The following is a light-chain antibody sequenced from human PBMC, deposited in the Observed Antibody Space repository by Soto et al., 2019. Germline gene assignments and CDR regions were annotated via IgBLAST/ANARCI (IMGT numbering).Light chain of an antibody. CDR2: DAS. J-gene: IGKJ5*01. CDR3: QQYGSSST. Sequence: EIVMTQSPSTLSVSPGERAALSCRASQSISSNLAWYQQKPGQAPRLLIYDASTRATGIPASFSGSGSGTDFTLTISRLEPEDFAVYYCQQYGSSSTFGQGTRLEIK. V-gene: IGKV3D-15*01. CDR1: QSISSN.